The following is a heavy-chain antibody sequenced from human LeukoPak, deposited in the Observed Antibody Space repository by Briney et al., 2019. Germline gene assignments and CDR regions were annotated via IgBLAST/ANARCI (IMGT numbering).Heavy chain of an antibody. CDR2: ISGSGGST. V-gene: IGHV3-23*01. CDR3: AKGLHYYGSGSYYY. Sequence: GGSLRLSCAASGFTFSSYAMSWVRQAPGKGLEWVSAISGSGGSTYYADSVKGRFTISRDNSKNTLYLQMNSLRAEDTAVYYCAKGLHYYGSGSYYYWGQGTLVTVSS. CDR1: GFTFSSYA. J-gene: IGHJ4*02. D-gene: IGHD3-10*01.